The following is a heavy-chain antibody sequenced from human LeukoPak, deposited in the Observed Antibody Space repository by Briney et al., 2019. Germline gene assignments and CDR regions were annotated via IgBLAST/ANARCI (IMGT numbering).Heavy chain of an antibody. CDR1: GFTFSSYG. CDR2: ISYDGSNK. CDR3: AKDVYSSSWSNPYGMDV. V-gene: IGHV3-30*18. D-gene: IGHD6-13*01. Sequence: GGSLRLSCAASGFTFSSYGMHWVRQAPGKGLEWVAVISYDGSNKYYADSVKGRFTISRDNSKNTLYLQMNSLRAEDTAAYYCAKDVYSSSWSNPYGMDVWGQGTTVTVSS. J-gene: IGHJ6*02.